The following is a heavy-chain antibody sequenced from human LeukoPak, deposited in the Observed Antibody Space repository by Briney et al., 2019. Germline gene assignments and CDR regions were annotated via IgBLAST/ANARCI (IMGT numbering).Heavy chain of an antibody. CDR1: GGSISSSSYY. Sequence: SETLSLTCTVSGGSISSSSYYWGWIRQPPGKGLEWIGSIYYSGSTYYNPSLKSRVTISVDTSKNQFSLKLSSVTAADTAVYYCARHGAYYDSSGQSRGMYNWFDPWGQGTLVTVSS. D-gene: IGHD3-22*01. CDR3: ARHGAYYDSSGQSRGMYNWFDP. J-gene: IGHJ5*02. CDR2: IYYSGST. V-gene: IGHV4-39*01.